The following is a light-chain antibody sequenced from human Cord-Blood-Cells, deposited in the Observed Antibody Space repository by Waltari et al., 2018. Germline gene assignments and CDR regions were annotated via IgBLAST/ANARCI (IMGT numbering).Light chain of an antibody. CDR1: SSNIGAGYS. V-gene: IGLV1-40*01. Sequence: QSVLTQPPPVSGAPGQRVTISCTGSSSNIGAGYSVHWYQQLPGTDPKLLIYGNSNRPSGVPDRFSGSKSGTSASLAITGLQAEDEADYYCQSYDSSLSGWVFGGGTKLTVL. J-gene: IGLJ3*02. CDR2: GNS. CDR3: QSYDSSLSGWV.